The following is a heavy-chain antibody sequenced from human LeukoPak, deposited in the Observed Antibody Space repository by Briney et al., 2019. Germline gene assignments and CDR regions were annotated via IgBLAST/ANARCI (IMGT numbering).Heavy chain of an antibody. D-gene: IGHD2-2*02. Sequence: GASVKVSCKASGYTFTSYGISWVRQAPGQGLEWMGWISAYNGNTNYAQKLQGRVTMTTDTSTSTAYMELRNLRSDDTAVYYCARSDQLLYIHAFDIWGQGTMVTVSS. J-gene: IGHJ3*02. CDR1: GYTFTSYG. CDR2: ISAYNGNT. CDR3: ARSDQLLYIHAFDI. V-gene: IGHV1-18*01.